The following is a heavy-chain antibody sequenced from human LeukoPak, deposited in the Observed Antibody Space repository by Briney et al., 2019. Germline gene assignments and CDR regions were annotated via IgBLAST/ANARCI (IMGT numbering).Heavy chain of an antibody. CDR2: ISAYNGNT. CDR1: GGTFSSYA. J-gene: IGHJ4*02. Sequence: ASVTVSCKASGGTFSSYAISWVRQAPGQGLEWMGWISAYNGNTNYAQKFQGRVTMTRNTSISTAYMELSSLRSEDTAVYYCARGLRAYLDYWGQGTLVTVSS. V-gene: IGHV1-8*02. CDR3: ARGLRAYLDY.